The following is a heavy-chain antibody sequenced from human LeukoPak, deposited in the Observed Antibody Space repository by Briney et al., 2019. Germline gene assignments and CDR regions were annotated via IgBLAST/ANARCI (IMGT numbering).Heavy chain of an antibody. Sequence: ASVKVSCKASGYTFTSYGISWVRQAPGQRLEWMGWISAYNGNTNDAQKLQGRVTMTTDTSTSTAYMELRSLRSDDTAVYYCARDWGRHFDWLSQYYFDYWGQGTLVTVSS. CDR3: ARDWGRHFDWLSQYYFDY. CDR1: GYTFTSYG. CDR2: ISAYNGNT. D-gene: IGHD3-9*01. V-gene: IGHV1-18*01. J-gene: IGHJ4*02.